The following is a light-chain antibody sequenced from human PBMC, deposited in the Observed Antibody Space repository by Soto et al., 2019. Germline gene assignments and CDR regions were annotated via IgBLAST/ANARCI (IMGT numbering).Light chain of an antibody. CDR2: KAS. V-gene: IGKV1-5*03. Sequence: DLQMTPSPSVVSAPIGEGVTITCRANESVSKWLAWYQQKPGKAPKLLIYKASNLQSGVPSRFSGSGSRTESTLTISSLQPDALAIYCCQQFTSFSRTFGQGTKVDIK. CDR1: ESVSKW. CDR3: QQFTSFSRT. J-gene: IGKJ1*01.